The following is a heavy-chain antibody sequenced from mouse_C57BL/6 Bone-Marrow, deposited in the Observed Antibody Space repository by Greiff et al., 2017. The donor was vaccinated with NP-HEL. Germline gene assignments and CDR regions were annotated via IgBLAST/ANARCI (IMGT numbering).Heavy chain of an antibody. Sequence: QVQLQQPGAELVRPGSSVKLSCKASGYTFTSYWMDWVKQRPGQGLEWIGKIYPSDSETHYNQKFKDKATLTADKSSSTAYMQLSSLTSEDSAVYYCARYDFDDWGQGTTLTVDS. D-gene: IGHD2-3*01. CDR1: GYTFTSYW. J-gene: IGHJ2*01. V-gene: IGHV1-61*01. CDR3: ARYDFDD. CDR2: IYPSDSET.